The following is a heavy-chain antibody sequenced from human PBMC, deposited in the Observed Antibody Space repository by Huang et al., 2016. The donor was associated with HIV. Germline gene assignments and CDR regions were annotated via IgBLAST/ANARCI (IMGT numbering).Heavy chain of an antibody. J-gene: IGHJ3*02. CDR3: ARDPKYHRIGYYRQRRGIDI. V-gene: IGHV1-18*01. Sequence: QIQLMQSGPELKQPGASVKVSCKASGYTFTSYGITWVRQAPGQGPEWRGWIRDSSGDTENAQKFQGRVTLNTDTSTNRAYMELRSLRSDDTAKYYCARDPKYHRIGYYRQRRGIDIWGQGTMVIVSS. D-gene: IGHD3-22*01. CDR2: IRDSSGDT. CDR1: GYTFTSYG.